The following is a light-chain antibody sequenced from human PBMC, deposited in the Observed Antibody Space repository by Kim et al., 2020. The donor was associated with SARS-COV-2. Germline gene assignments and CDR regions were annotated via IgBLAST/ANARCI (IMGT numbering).Light chain of an antibody. Sequence: ETVLTQFPATLSVFPGERATLSCRTSQSVDTNLAWYQQKFGQAPRLLIHGASTRATGIPARFSGSGSGTEFTLTISSLQSEDFAMYYCQQYKNWPPRSSFGQGTKLEI. CDR1: QSVDTN. V-gene: IGKV3-15*01. J-gene: IGKJ2*01. CDR2: GAS. CDR3: QQYKNWPPRSS.